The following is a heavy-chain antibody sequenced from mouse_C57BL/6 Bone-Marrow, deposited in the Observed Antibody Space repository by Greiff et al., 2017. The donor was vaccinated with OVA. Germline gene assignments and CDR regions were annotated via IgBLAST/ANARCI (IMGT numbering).Heavy chain of an antibody. CDR1: GFTFSSYG. Sequence: EVQRVESGGDLVKPGGSLKLSCAASGFTFSSYGMSWVRQTPDKRLEWVATISSGGSYTYYPDSVKGRFTISRDNAKNTLYLQMSSLKSEDTAMYYCARGYDGYCGGAMDYWGQGTSVTVSS. J-gene: IGHJ4*01. D-gene: IGHD2-3*01. CDR3: ARGYDGYCGGAMDY. V-gene: IGHV5-6*01. CDR2: ISSGGSYT.